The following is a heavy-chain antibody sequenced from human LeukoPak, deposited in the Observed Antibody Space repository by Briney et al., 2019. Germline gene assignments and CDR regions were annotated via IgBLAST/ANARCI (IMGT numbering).Heavy chain of an antibody. CDR1: GGTFSSYA. D-gene: IGHD3-10*01. Sequence: ASVKVSCKASGGTFSSYAISWVRQAPGQGLEWMGGIIPIFGTANYAQKFQGRVTIAADESTSTAYMELSSLRSEDTAVYYCARGITMVRGVIMPYYYYYMDVWGKGTTVTISS. J-gene: IGHJ6*03. CDR2: IIPIFGTA. CDR3: ARGITMVRGVIMPYYYYYMDV. V-gene: IGHV1-69*13.